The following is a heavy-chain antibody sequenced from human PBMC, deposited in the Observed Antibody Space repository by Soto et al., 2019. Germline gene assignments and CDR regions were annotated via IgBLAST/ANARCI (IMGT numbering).Heavy chain of an antibody. V-gene: IGHV1-69*01. CDR1: GGTFSSYA. CDR2: IIPIFGTA. Sequence: QVQLVQSGAEVKKPGSSVKVSCKASGGTFSSYAISWVRQAPGQGLEWMGGIIPIFGTANYAQKIQGSVTSTADESTSTAYMELSSLRSEDTAVYYCARDKVGYYDSSGYYRVSVPPDYYYGMDVWGQGTTVTVSS. J-gene: IGHJ6*02. CDR3: ARDKVGYYDSSGYYRVSVPPDYYYGMDV. D-gene: IGHD3-22*01.